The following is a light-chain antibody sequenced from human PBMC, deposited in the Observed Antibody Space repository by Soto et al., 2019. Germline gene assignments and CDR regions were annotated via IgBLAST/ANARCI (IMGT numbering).Light chain of an antibody. Sequence: DIQLTQSPSTLSASIGDRVTLPCRASQSINNWLAWYQQKPGKVPKLLIYAASTLQSGVPSRFSGSGAGTDFTLTISSLQPEDFATYYCLLDFRYFWAFGQGTKVDIK. CDR1: QSINNW. V-gene: IGKV1-5*01. J-gene: IGKJ1*01. CDR2: AAS. CDR3: LLDFRYFWA.